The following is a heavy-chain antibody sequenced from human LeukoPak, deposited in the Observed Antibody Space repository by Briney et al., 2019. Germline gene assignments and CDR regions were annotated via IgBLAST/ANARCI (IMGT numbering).Heavy chain of an antibody. J-gene: IGHJ5*02. CDR2: ISGSGGST. D-gene: IGHD3-10*01. V-gene: IGHV3-23*01. CDR1: GFTFSSYA. CDR3: VKDVHYLGSYRESLDP. Sequence: GGSLRLSCAASGFTFSSYAMSWVRQAPGKGLEWVSAISGSGGSTPYADSVKGRFTISRDNSKNTVFLQMNNLRLEDTAIYYCVKDVHYLGSYRESLDPWGQGTLVTVSS.